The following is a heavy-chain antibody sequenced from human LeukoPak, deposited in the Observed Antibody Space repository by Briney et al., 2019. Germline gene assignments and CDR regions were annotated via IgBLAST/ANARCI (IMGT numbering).Heavy chain of an antibody. Sequence: GGSLRLSCAASGFTSSSYSMNWVRQAPGKGLEWVSSISSSSSYIYYADSVKGRFTISRDNAKNSLYLQMNSLRAEDTAVYYCAREHYYDSSGYYYDAFDIWGQGTMVTVSS. CDR2: ISSSSSYI. D-gene: IGHD3-22*01. CDR1: GFTSSSYS. V-gene: IGHV3-21*01. CDR3: AREHYYDSSGYYYDAFDI. J-gene: IGHJ3*02.